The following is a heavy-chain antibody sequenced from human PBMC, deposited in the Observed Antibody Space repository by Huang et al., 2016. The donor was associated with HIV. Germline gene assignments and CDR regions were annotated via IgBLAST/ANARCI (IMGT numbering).Heavy chain of an antibody. CDR1: GASISSHY. V-gene: IGHV4-59*11. CDR2: THYSADS. Sequence: QVQLQESGPGLVQPSETLSLTCTVSGASISSHYWSWIRQTPGKGLGWIGTTHYSADSVYTPSLQSSFSMSVDRSMNQFSLRVNCVTAADTALYFCARDGPYSTGWYRYFDLWGRGTQVSVSS. D-gene: IGHD6-19*01. J-gene: IGHJ2*01. CDR3: ARDGPYSTGWYRYFDL.